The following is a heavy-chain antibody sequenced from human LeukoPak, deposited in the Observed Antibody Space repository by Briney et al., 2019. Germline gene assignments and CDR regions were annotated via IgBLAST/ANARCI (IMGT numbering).Heavy chain of an antibody. J-gene: IGHJ4*02. V-gene: IGHV3-33*01. Sequence: GGSLRLSCAASGFTFSSCGMHWVRQAPGKGLEWVAVIWYDGSNKYYADSVKGRFTISRDNSKNTLYLQMNSLRAEDTAVYYCARDHYDSSGYFSLDYWGQGTLVTVSS. D-gene: IGHD3-22*01. CDR2: IWYDGSNK. CDR1: GFTFSSCG. CDR3: ARDHYDSSGYFSLDY.